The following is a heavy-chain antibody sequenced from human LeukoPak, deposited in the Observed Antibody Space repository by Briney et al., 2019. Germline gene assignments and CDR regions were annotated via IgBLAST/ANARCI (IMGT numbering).Heavy chain of an antibody. CDR1: GDTLTALS. Sequence: SVKVSCKVSGDTLTALSMHWVRQAPGKGLEWMGGFHPEDGETVYAQKFQGRVTMTEDTSTDTAYMELSSLRSDDTAVYYCTTGKIYCSTTSCSDDYWGQGTLVTVSS. CDR2: FHPEDGET. D-gene: IGHD2-2*01. V-gene: IGHV1-24*01. CDR3: TTGKIYCSTTSCSDDY. J-gene: IGHJ4*02.